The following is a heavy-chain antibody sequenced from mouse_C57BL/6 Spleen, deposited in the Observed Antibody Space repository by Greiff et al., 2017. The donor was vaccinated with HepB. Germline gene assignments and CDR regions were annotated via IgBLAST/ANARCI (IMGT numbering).Heavy chain of an antibody. CDR3: ARWGYGSSPYYAMDY. V-gene: IGHV14-2*01. CDR1: GFNIKDYY. J-gene: IGHJ4*01. D-gene: IGHD1-1*01. Sequence: VQLQQSGAELVKPGASVKLSCTASGFNIKDYYMHWVKQRTEQGLEWIGRIDPEDGETKYAPEFQGKATITADTSSNTAYLQLSSLTSEDTAVYYCARWGYGSSPYYAMDYWGQGTSVTVSS. CDR2: IDPEDGET.